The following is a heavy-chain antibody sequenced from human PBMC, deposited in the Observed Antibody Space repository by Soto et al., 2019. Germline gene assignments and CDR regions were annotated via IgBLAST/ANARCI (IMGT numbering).Heavy chain of an antibody. V-gene: IGHV3-30*18. Sequence: PGGPLRLSCAASGFPFSSYGMHWVRQAPGKGREWGAFISYDGSNKYYADSVKGRFTISRDNSKNMLYLQMNSLRAEDTAVYYCAKGRDIVLMVYAMALVDYGMDVWGQGTTVTVSS. CDR2: ISYDGSNK. J-gene: IGHJ6*02. D-gene: IGHD2-8*01. CDR3: AKGRDIVLMVYAMALVDYGMDV. CDR1: GFPFSSYG.